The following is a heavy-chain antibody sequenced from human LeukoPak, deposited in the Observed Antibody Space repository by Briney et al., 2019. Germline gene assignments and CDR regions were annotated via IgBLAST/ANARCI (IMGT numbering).Heavy chain of an antibody. CDR2: IKSKADGETT. V-gene: IGHV3-15*01. D-gene: IGHD4-17*01. CDR3: AIDEPDYAPYDFDY. CDR1: RFTFSNAW. J-gene: IGHJ4*02. Sequence: GGSLRLSCAASRFTFSNAWLNWVRQAPGKGLEWVGRIKSKADGETTDYVVPVKGRFTISRDDSNNMVYLQMNSLKIKDTAVYYCAIDEPDYAPYDFDYWGQGTQVTVSS.